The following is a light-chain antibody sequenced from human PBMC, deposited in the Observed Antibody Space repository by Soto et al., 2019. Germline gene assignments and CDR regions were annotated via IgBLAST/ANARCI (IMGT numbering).Light chain of an antibody. CDR3: QQYNNWPPLT. V-gene: IGKV3-15*01. J-gene: IGKJ4*01. CDR1: QSVSSN. CDR2: GAS. Sequence: EIVMTQSPATLSVSPGERATLSCRASQSVSSNLAWYQQKPGQAPRLLIYGASTRATGIPARFSGSGSGTAFTLTISRLQSEDFAVYYWQQYNNWPPLTFGGGTKVEIK.